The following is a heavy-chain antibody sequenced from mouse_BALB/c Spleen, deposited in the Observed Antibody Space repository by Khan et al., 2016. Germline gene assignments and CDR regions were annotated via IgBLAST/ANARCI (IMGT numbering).Heavy chain of an antibody. D-gene: IGHD2-4*01. V-gene: IGHV5-4*02. CDR3: ARGGLRRGCAY. J-gene: IGHJ3*01. Sequence: EVELVESGGGLVKPGGSLKLSCAASGFTFSDYYMYWVRQTPEKRLEWVATISDGGSYTYYPVSVKGRFFFSSDNAKNNLYLQMSSPKSEDTAMYYGARGGLRRGCAYWGQGTLVTVSA. CDR1: GFTFSDYY. CDR2: ISDGGSYT.